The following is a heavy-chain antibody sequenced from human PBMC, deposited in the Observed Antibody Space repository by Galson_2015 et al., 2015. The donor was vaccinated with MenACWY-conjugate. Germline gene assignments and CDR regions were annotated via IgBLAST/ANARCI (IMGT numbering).Heavy chain of an antibody. D-gene: IGHD3-16*01. J-gene: IGHJ4*02. CDR2: ISSSSSTI. Sequence: LRLSCAASGFTFSSYSMNWVRQAPGKGLEWVSYISSSSSTIYYADSVKGRFTISRDNAKNSLYLQMNSLRAEDTAVYYCARSLNVWGSYAKFASCDYWGQGTLVTVS. V-gene: IGHV3-48*04. CDR1: GFTFSSYS. CDR3: ARSLNVWGSYAKFASCDY.